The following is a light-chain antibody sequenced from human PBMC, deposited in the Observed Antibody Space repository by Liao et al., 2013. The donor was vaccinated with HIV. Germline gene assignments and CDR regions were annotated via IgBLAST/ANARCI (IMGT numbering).Light chain of an antibody. CDR3: QAWDSSSSLYV. V-gene: IGLV3-21*01. J-gene: IGLJ1*01. Sequence: SYVLTQSPSESVAPGETARIICGGNNIDSQGVHWYQQKPGQAPVPVIFYDSDRPSGIPERFSGSNSGNTATLTISGTQAMDEADYYCQAWDSSSSLYVFGTGTNGHRP. CDR1: NIDSQG. CDR2: YDS.